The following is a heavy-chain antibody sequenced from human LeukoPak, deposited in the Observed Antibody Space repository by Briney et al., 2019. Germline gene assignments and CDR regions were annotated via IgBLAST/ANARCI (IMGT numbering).Heavy chain of an antibody. CDR3: ARHPIAAAGTTSESSKDYYYYGMDV. J-gene: IGHJ6*02. D-gene: IGHD6-13*01. V-gene: IGHV4-61*02. CDR1: GGSISSGSYY. CDR2: IYTSGST. Sequence: SETLSLTCTVSGGSISSGSYYWSWIRQPAGKGLEWIGRIYTSGSTNYNPSLKSRVTISVDTSKNQFSLKLSSVTAADTAVYYCARHPIAAAGTTSESSKDYYYYGMDVWGQGTTVTVSS.